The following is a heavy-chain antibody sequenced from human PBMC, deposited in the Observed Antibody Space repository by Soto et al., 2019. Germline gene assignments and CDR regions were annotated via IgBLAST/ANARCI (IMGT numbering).Heavy chain of an antibody. Sequence: SVKVSCKASGGTFKSFTFTWVRQAPGQGLEWMGGIIPIFETANYAQKFQDRVTIAADESTSTVYMELSSLRSADTAVYYCATKGVSGWFFDYWGQGTVVTVSS. CDR2: IIPIFETA. CDR1: GGTFKSFT. J-gene: IGHJ4*02. CDR3: ATKGVSGWFFDY. D-gene: IGHD6-19*01. V-gene: IGHV1-69*13.